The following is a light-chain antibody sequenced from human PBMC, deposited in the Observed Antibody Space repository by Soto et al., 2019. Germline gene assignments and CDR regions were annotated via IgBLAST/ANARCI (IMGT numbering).Light chain of an antibody. CDR3: SSYISMIVRV. CDR2: QVS. CDR1: SSDVGGYDF. Sequence: QPVLTQPASVSGSPGQSITISCTGTSSDVGGYDFVSWYQHHPGKAPRLIIYQVSNRPSGVSNRFSDSKSGNTASLTISGLQPEDEADYYCSSYISMIVRVFGGGTKLTVL. V-gene: IGLV2-14*01. J-gene: IGLJ3*02.